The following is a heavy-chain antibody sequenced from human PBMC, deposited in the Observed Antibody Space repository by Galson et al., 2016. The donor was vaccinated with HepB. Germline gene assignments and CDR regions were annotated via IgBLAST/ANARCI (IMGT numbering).Heavy chain of an antibody. V-gene: IGHV3-48*02. D-gene: IGHD3-22*01. CDR3: AGPEWWDSSGPPYYYGMDV. J-gene: IGHJ6*02. Sequence: SLRLSCAASGFTFSRYSMNWFRQGPGKGLEWLSYISSRSTTINYADSVEGRFTISRDNAKNSLYLQMNSLRDEDTAVYYCAGPEWWDSSGPPYYYGMDVWGQGTTVTVSS. CDR2: ISSRSTTI. CDR1: GFTFSRYS.